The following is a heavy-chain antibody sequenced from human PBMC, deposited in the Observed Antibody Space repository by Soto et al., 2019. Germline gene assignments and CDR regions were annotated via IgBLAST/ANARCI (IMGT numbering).Heavy chain of an antibody. Sequence: GGSLRLSCAASGFTFSNAWINWVRQAPGKGLEWVSAISGSGGSTYYADSVKGRFTISRDNSKNTLYLQMNSLRAEDTAVYYCARSYYGSGGAPTYGMDVWGHGTTVTALL. D-gene: IGHD3-10*01. V-gene: IGHV3-23*01. J-gene: IGHJ6*02. CDR3: ARSYYGSGGAPTYGMDV. CDR2: ISGSGGST. CDR1: GFTFSNAW.